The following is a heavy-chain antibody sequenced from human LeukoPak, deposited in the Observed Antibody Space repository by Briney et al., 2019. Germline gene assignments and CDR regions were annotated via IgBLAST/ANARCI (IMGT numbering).Heavy chain of an antibody. CDR1: GFTFDDYA. V-gene: IGHV3-9*03. CDR3: ARDMSSSGIVSGYGFDS. D-gene: IGHD5-12*01. CDR2: ISWNSGSI. Sequence: GGSLRLSCAASGFTFDDYAMHWVRQAPGKGLERVSSISWNSGSIGYAESVKGRFTISRDNAKNSLYLQMSSLRADDLALYYCARDMSSSGIVSGYGFDSWGQGTLVIVSS. J-gene: IGHJ4*02.